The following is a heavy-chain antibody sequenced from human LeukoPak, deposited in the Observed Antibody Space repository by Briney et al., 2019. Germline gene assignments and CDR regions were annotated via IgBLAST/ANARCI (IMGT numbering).Heavy chain of an antibody. Sequence: GGSLRLSCAASGFTFSTYSMNWVRQAPGKGREWLSSISSSGTKIYYADSVKGRFTISRDNARNSVYLQMNSLRAEDTGVYYCARERSLGLRGVFDIWGQATMVTVSS. CDR3: ARERSLGLRGVFDI. CDR2: ISSSGTKI. CDR1: GFTFSTYS. D-gene: IGHD3-16*01. J-gene: IGHJ3*02. V-gene: IGHV3-21*01.